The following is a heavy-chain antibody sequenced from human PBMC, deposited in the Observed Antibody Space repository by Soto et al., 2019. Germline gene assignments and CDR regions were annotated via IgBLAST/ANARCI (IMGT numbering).Heavy chain of an antibody. V-gene: IGHV1-18*01. CDR3: ARQGYIWGSYRYGYFDY. CDR1: GYTFTSYG. J-gene: IGHJ4*02. D-gene: IGHD3-16*02. Sequence: QVQLVQSGAEVKKPGASVKVSCKASGYTFTSYGISWVRQAPGQGLEWMGWFSAYNGNTNYKQKLQGRVTMTTDTSTSKAYMELRSLRSDDTAVYYCARQGYIWGSYRYGYFDYWGQGTLVTVSS. CDR2: FSAYNGNT.